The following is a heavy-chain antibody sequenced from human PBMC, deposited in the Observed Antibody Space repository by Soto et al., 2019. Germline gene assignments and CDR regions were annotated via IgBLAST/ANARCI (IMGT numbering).Heavy chain of an antibody. CDR1: GGSISSGSYY. CDR3: ARKGSGWPHDASDV. J-gene: IGHJ3*01. CDR2: IYYSGST. Sequence: QVQLQESGPGLVKPSQTLSLTCTVSGGSISSGSYYWSWIRQHPGKGLEWIGYIYYSGSTYYNPSLKGRVTISLDTSKNHFSLKLSSVTAADTAVYYCARKGSGWPHDASDVWGQGTMVTVSS. D-gene: IGHD6-19*01. V-gene: IGHV4-31*03.